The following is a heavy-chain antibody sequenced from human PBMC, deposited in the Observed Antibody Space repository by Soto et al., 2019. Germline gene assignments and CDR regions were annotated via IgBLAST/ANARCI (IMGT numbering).Heavy chain of an antibody. D-gene: IGHD3-10*01. Sequence: PSETLSLTCTVSGGSISSGGYYWSGIRPHPGKGLEWIGYIYYSGSTYYNPSLKSRVTISVDTSRNQFSLKLSSVTAADTAVYYCASYDYYGSGSYYLPWGQGTLVTVSS. CDR1: GGSISSGGYY. J-gene: IGHJ5*02. CDR2: IYYSGST. V-gene: IGHV4-31*03. CDR3: ASYDYYGSGSYYLP.